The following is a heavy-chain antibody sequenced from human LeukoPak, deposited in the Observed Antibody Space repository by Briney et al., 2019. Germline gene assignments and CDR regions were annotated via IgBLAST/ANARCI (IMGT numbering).Heavy chain of an antibody. V-gene: IGHV3-74*01. CDR3: ARAKRLLPTG. CDR2: ITADGKTT. D-gene: IGHD3-22*01. J-gene: IGHJ4*02. CDR1: GFTFSTSW. Sequence: GGSLRLSCAASGFTFSTSWMHWVRQTPGNGLVWVSRITADGKTTSYADSVKGRFTISRDNAENTLYLQMNSLRAEDTAVYYCARAKRLLPTGWGQGTLVTVSS.